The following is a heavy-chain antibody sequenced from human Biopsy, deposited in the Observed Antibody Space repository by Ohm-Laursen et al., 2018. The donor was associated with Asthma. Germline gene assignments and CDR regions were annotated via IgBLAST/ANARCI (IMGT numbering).Heavy chain of an antibody. Sequence: GSLRLSCAASGFTVSRDHMFWVRQAPGKGLEWVSVIYSGGTSHTADSVRGRFTISRDFSKNTLHLQVHSLRVEDTAVYYCARGDSSGWSHYYFDYWGQGTLVTVSS. CDR3: ARGDSSGWSHYYFDY. V-gene: IGHV3-53*01. J-gene: IGHJ4*02. D-gene: IGHD6-19*01. CDR2: IYSGGTS. CDR1: GFTVSRDH.